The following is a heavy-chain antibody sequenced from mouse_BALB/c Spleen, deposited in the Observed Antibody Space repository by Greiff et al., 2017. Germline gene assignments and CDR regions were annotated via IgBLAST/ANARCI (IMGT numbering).Heavy chain of an antibody. CDR2: ILPGSGST. V-gene: IGHV1-9*01. CDR1: GYTFSSYW. CDR3: ARRDYDSAY. Sequence: QVQLKQSGAELMKPGASVKISCKATGYTFSSYWIEWVKQRPGHGLEWIGEILPGSGSTNYNEKFKGKATFTADTSSNTAYMQLSSLTSEDSAVYYCARRDYDSAYWGQGTLVTVSA. J-gene: IGHJ3*01. D-gene: IGHD2-4*01.